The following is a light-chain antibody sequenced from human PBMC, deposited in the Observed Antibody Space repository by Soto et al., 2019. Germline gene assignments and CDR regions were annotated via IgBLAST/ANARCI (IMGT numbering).Light chain of an antibody. CDR2: EVS. J-gene: IGLJ2*01. Sequence: QSALTQPASVSGSPGQSITISCTGTSSDVGGYNYVSWYQQHPVKAPKLMIYEVSNRPSGVSNRFSGSKSGNTASLTISGLQAEDEANYYCSSYTSSSTVVFGGGTQLTVL. V-gene: IGLV2-14*01. CDR1: SSDVGGYNY. CDR3: SSYTSSSTVV.